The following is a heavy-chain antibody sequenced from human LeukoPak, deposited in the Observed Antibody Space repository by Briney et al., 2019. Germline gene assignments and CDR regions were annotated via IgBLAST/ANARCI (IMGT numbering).Heavy chain of an antibody. CDR1: GFTFSSYG. CDR3: AKGETASCYSTCPLDP. V-gene: IGHV3-30*02. D-gene: IGHD2-15*01. J-gene: IGHJ5*02. CDR2: IQFDGNNK. Sequence: PGGSLRLSCAASGFTFSSYGMHWVRQAPGKGLEWVAFIQFDGNNKYYADSVKGRFTISRDNSKNTLYLQMNSLRAEDTAVYYCAKGETASCYSTCPLDPWGQGTLVTVSS.